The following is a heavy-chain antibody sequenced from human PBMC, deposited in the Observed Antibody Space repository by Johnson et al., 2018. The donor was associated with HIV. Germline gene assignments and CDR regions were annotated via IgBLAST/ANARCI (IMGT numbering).Heavy chain of an antibody. D-gene: IGHD2-15*01. CDR1: GFTVSSNY. Sequence: EVQLVESGGGLVQPGGSLRLSCAASGFTVSSNYMSWVRQAPGKGLEWVSVLYSDGGTYYADSVTGRFTISRDNSKNTLYLQMNSLRAEDTAVYYCARDPGRYCSGGSCYVEDAFDIWGQGTMVTVSS. J-gene: IGHJ3*02. CDR2: LYSDGGT. CDR3: ARDPGRYCSGGSCYVEDAFDI. V-gene: IGHV3-66*01.